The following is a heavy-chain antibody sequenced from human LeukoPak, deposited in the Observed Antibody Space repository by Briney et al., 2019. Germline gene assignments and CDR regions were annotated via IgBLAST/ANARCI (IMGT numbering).Heavy chain of an antibody. CDR1: GNTFTAYY. Sequence: GASVKVSCKTSGNTFTAYYMHWVRQAPGQGLEWMGWINPNSGATKYAQKFQGRVIMTRDTSISTAYMELSRLTSDDTAVYYCARDPSAPMTILEVVNTYYYYYMDVWGKGTTVTVSS. CDR2: INPNSGAT. V-gene: IGHV1-2*02. J-gene: IGHJ6*03. CDR3: ARDPSAPMTILEVVNTYYYYYMDV. D-gene: IGHD3-3*01.